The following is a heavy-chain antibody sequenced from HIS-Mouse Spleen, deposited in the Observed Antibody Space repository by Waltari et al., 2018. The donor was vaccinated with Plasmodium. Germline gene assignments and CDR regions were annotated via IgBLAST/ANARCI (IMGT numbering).Heavy chain of an antibody. CDR1: GGSISSYY. D-gene: IGHD6-6*01. CDR2: IYYSGST. CDR3: ARGGDSSSSYYFDY. Sequence: QVQLQESGPGLVKPSETLSLTCTVAGGSISSYYWSWIRQPPGQELEWIAYIYYSGSTNDNPSLKSRVTISVDTSKNQFSLKLSSVTAAYTAVFYCARGGDSSSSYYFDYWGQGTLVTVSS. J-gene: IGHJ4*02. V-gene: IGHV4-59*01.